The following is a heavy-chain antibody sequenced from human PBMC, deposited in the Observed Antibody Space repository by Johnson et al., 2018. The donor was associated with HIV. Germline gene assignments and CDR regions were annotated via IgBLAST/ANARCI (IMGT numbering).Heavy chain of an antibody. Sequence: QVQVLESGGGLVQPGGSLRLSCAASGFTFSNYYMNWIRQAPGKGLEWVSYISGSGSTTYYAEFVKGRFTISRDNAKNSLFLQMNSLSAEDTAVYYCARDYSKGDAFDIWGQGTMVTVSS. J-gene: IGHJ3*02. CDR2: ISGSGSTT. CDR3: ARDYSKGDAFDI. D-gene: IGHD1-26*01. V-gene: IGHV3-11*04. CDR1: GFTFSNYY.